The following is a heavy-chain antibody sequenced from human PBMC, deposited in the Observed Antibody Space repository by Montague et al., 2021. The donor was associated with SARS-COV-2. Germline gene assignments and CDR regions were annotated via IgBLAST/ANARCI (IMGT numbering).Heavy chain of an antibody. J-gene: IGHJ6*02. CDR2: VYYSGRS. CDR1: GDSISTSY. V-gene: IGHV4-59*01. CDR3: VRADRWGPDTPHRYYYKGMDL. Sequence: SETLSLTCTVSGDSISTSYWAWIRQPPGKGLEWIGYVYYSGRSSYNSSLTSRVTISVDTSKNHVSLNLRSVTAADTAVYFCVRADRWGPDTPHRYYYKGMDLWGQGTTVTVSS. D-gene: IGHD3-16*01.